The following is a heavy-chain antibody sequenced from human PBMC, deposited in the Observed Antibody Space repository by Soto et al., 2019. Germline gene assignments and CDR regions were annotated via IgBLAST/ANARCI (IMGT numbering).Heavy chain of an antibody. J-gene: IGHJ4*02. D-gene: IGHD3-10*01. CDR3: AKDTGAYGSGIPDY. V-gene: IGHV3-9*01. CDR1: GFTFDDYA. Sequence: GGSLRLSCAASGFTFDDYAMHWVRQAPGKGLEWVSGISWNSGSIGYADSVKGRFTISRDNAKNSLYLQMNSLRAEDTALYYCAKDTGAYGSGIPDYWGQGTLVTVSS. CDR2: ISWNSGSI.